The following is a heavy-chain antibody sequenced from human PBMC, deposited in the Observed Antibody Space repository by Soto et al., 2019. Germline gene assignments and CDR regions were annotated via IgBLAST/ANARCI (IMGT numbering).Heavy chain of an antibody. CDR1: GYTFTGYY. Sequence: ASVKVSCKASGYTFTGYYMHWVRQAPGQGLEWMGFISRSGGSTTYAQNLQGRVTMTTDTSTSTAYMELRSLRSDDTAVYYCARGNSMIVLVEVDYWGQGTRVTVSS. CDR3: ARGNSMIVLVEVDY. V-gene: IGHV1-46*01. D-gene: IGHD3-22*01. J-gene: IGHJ4*02. CDR2: ISRSGGST.